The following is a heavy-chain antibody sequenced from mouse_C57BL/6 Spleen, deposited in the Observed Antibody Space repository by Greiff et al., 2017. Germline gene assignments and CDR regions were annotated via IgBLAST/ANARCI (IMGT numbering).Heavy chain of an antibody. V-gene: IGHV3-6*01. CDR3: ARYITTVEGYFDY. Sequence: VQLKESGPGLVKPSQSLSLTCSVTGYSITSGYYWNWIRQFPGNKLEWMGYISYDGSNNYNPSLKNRISITRDTSKNQFFLKLNSVTTEDTATXYCARYITTVEGYFDYWGQGTTLTVSS. J-gene: IGHJ2*01. CDR2: ISYDGSN. CDR1: GYSITSGYY. D-gene: IGHD1-1*01.